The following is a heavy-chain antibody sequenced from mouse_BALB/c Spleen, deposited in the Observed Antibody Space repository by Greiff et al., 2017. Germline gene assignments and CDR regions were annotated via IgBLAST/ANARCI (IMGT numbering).Heavy chain of an antibody. CDR1: GYTFTSYW. CDR2: INPSNGRT. CDR3: APDDYDDAMDY. V-gene: IGHV1S81*02. J-gene: IGHJ4*01. Sequence: QVQLQQPGAELVKPGASVKLSCKASGYTFTSYWMHWVKQRPGQGLEWIGEINPSNGRTNYNEKFKSKATVTVDKSSITAYMELSSLTSEDSAVYYCAPDDYDDAMDYWGEGTSVTVSS. D-gene: IGHD2-4*01.